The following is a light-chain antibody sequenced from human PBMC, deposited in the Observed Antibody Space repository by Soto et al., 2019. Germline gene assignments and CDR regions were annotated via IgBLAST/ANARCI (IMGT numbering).Light chain of an antibody. J-gene: IGKJ1*01. Sequence: EIVLTQSPGTLSLSPGERATLSCRASQSVGSNLAWYQQKPGQAPRLLIYGASTRATGIPARFSGSGSGTEFTLTISSLQSEDFAVYYCQQYNNWPRTFGQGTKVDTK. CDR1: QSVGSN. V-gene: IGKV3-15*01. CDR2: GAS. CDR3: QQYNNWPRT.